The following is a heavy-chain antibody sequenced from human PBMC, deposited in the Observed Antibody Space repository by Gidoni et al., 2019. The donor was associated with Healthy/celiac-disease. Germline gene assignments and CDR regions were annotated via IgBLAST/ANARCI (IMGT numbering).Heavy chain of an antibody. V-gene: IGHV3-30*04. CDR1: GFTFSSYA. CDR2: LSYDGSTK. CDR3: ARSYGSGKKAFDI. J-gene: IGHJ3*02. D-gene: IGHD3-10*01. Sequence: QVQLVEAGGGVVQPGRSLRLSCAASGFTFSSYAMHWVRQAPGKGLEWVAVLSYDGSTKYYADSVKGRFTISRDYSKNTLYLQMNSLRAEDTAVYYCARSYGSGKKAFDIWGQGTMVTVSS.